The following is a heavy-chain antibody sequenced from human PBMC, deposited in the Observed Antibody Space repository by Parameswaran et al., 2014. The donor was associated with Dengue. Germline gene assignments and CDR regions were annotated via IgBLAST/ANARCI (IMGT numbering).Heavy chain of an antibody. V-gene: IGHV3-53*01. J-gene: IGHJ3*02. Sequence: RWIRQPPGKGLEWVSVIYSGGSTYYADSVKGRFTISRDNSKNTLYLQMNSLRAEDTAVYYCARRLYGDPDAFDIWGQGTMVTVSS. CDR3: ARRLYGDPDAFDI. D-gene: IGHD4-17*01. CDR2: IYSGGST.